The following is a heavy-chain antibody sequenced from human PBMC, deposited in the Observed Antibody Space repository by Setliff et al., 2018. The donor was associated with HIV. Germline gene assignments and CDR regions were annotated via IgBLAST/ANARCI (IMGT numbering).Heavy chain of an antibody. V-gene: IGHV1-69*02. D-gene: IGHD3-3*01. CDR3: VRGVQSPPHYSYYYMDV. CDR1: RSTFNSHT. CDR2: IIPILGVA. Sequence: SVKVSCKASRSTFNSHTINWVRQAPGQGLDWMGRIIPILGVANYAQRFQGKVTITADRSTSTAYMELTSLRFDDTAMYYCVRGVQSPPHYSYYYMDVWGEGTMVTVS. J-gene: IGHJ6*03.